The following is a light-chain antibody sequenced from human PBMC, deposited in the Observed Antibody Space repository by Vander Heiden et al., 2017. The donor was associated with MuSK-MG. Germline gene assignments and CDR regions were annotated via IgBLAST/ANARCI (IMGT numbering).Light chain of an antibody. CDR2: DGS. J-gene: IGLJ3*02. Sequence: QSALTPPPSVSGSPAHSPTIPCTGTRRDVGRYSYASWYQQHPGKAHQLRIYDGSYRPSGVPNRFSGSKSGNTASRTVSGLQAEDEAYYYCCSCTSSSSVFGGGTKLTVL. CDR1: RRDVGRYSY. V-gene: IGLV2-14*01. CDR3: CSCTSSSSV.